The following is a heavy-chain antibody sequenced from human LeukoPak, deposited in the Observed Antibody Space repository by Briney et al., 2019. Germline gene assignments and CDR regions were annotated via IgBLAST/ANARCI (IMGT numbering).Heavy chain of an antibody. CDR3: ARAFKDSSSRGWFDP. J-gene: IGHJ5*02. V-gene: IGHV1-18*01. CDR2: ISAYNGNT. D-gene: IGHD6-13*01. Sequence: GASVKVSCKASGYTFTSYGISWVRQAPGQGLEWMGWISAYNGNTNYAQKLQGRVTMTTDTSTSTAYMELRSLRSDDTAVYYCARAFKDSSSRGWFDPWGQGTLVTVSS. CDR1: GYTFTSYG.